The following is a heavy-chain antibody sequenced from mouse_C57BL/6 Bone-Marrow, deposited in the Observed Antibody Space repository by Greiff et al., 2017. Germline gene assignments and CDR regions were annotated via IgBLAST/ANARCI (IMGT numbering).Heavy chain of an antibody. CDR1: GFNIKDDY. CDR3: TTRYYAPLDY. V-gene: IGHV14-4*01. Sequence: DVQLVESGAELVRPGASVKLSCTASGFNIKDDYMHWVKQSPEQGLEWIGWIDPENGDTEYASKFQGKATITADTSSNTPYLQLSSLTSDDTAVYYCTTRYYAPLDYWGKGTTLTVSS. CDR2: IDPENGDT. D-gene: IGHD1-1*02. J-gene: IGHJ2*01.